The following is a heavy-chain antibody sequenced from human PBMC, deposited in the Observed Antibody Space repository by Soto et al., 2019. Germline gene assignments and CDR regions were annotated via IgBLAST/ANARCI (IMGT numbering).Heavy chain of an antibody. CDR1: GFSLTTYGVG. V-gene: IGHV2-5*02. D-gene: IGHD3-22*01. CDR2: SYWDDDE. Sequence: QITLKESGPTLVTPTQTLTLTCTFSGFSLTTYGVGVAWIRQSPGKALEWLALSYWDDDERYSPSLRSRLTINKDSSKNLVVLTMTNMNPVDTATYYCAHRRTSSGSHNAFDIWGQGTMVTVSS. J-gene: IGHJ3*02. CDR3: AHRRTSSGSHNAFDI.